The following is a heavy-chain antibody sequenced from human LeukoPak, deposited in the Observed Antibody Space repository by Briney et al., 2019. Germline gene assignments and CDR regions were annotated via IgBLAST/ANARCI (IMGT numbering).Heavy chain of an antibody. CDR3: ARGARFFTYYDY. D-gene: IGHD2-21*01. J-gene: IGHJ4*02. CDR1: DGSISGDNYY. V-gene: IGHV4-31*03. CDR2: IYNGGTT. Sequence: SQTLSLTCTVSDGSISGDNYYWSWIRQLPGKGLEWIGYIYNGGTTYYNPSLKSRVIISVDTSKNQFSLKLKSVTAADTAMYYCARGARFFTYYDYWGQGTLVTVSS.